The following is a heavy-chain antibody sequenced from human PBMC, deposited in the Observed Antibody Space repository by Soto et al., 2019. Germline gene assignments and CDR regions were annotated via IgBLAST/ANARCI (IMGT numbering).Heavy chain of an antibody. Sequence: QVQLVQSGAEVKKPGASVKVSCKASGYSFTDYGVTWVRQAPGQGLEGMGWINTYNDNTKYTQMFQGRVTMTTDTSTSTAYMELRNLRSDDTAVYYCAKGGHYDFWTGYANWFDPWGQGTLVTVSS. CDR3: AKGGHYDFWTGYANWFDP. CDR2: INTYNDNT. D-gene: IGHD3-3*01. CDR1: GYSFTDYG. J-gene: IGHJ5*02. V-gene: IGHV1-18*01.